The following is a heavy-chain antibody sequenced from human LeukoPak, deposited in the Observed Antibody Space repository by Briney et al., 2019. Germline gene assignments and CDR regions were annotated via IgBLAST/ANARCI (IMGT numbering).Heavy chain of an antibody. CDR3: ARSSTWYFDY. J-gene: IGHJ4*02. CDR1: GGSISSSSYN. CDR2: TYSSGST. V-gene: IGHV4-39*01. Sequence: SETLSLTCTVSGGSISSSSYNWGWIRQPPGTGLEWIGSTYSSGSTYFNPSLKSRITMFVDTSKNQFSLKLSSLTAADTAVYYCARSSTWYFDYWGQGTLVTVSS. D-gene: IGHD6-13*01.